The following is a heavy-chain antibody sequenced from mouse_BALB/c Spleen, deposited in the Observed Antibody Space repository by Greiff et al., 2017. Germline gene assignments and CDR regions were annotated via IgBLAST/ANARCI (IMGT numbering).Heavy chain of an antibody. D-gene: IGHD2-4*01. CDR1: GYTFTDYE. CDR2: IDPETGGT. CDR3: TSQGYDYDFDY. Sequence: VQLQQSGAELVRPGASVTLSCKASGYTFTDYEMHWVKQTPVHGLEWIGAIDPETGGTAYNQKFKGKATLTADKSSSTAYMELRSLTSEDSAVYYCTSQGYDYDFDYWGQGTTLTVSS. J-gene: IGHJ2*01. V-gene: IGHV1-15*01.